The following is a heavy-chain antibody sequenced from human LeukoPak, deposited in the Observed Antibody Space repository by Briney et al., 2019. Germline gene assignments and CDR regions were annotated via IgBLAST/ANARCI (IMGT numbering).Heavy chain of an antibody. CDR2: IKSKTDGGTT. V-gene: IGHV3-15*01. CDR3: TTLGDFWSGYQDY. J-gene: IGHJ4*02. CDR1: GFTFSSYW. D-gene: IGHD3-3*01. Sequence: GGSLRLSCAASGFTFSSYWMSWVRQAPGKGLEWVGRIKSKTDGGTTDYAAPVKGRFTISRDDSKNTLYLQMNSLKTEDTAVYYCTTLGDFWSGYQDYWGQGTLVTVSS.